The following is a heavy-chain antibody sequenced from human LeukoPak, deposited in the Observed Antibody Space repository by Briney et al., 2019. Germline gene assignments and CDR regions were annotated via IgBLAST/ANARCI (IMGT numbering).Heavy chain of an antibody. V-gene: IGHV3-30*18. CDR2: ISYDGSNK. CDR3: AKDQGSTWFDP. J-gene: IGHJ5*02. D-gene: IGHD2-2*01. Sequence: PGGSLRLSCAASGFSFSSYGMHWVRQAPGKGLEWVAVISYDGSNKYYADSVKGRFTISRDNSKNTLYLQMNSLRAEDTAVYYCAKDQGSTWFDPWGQGTLVTVSS. CDR1: GFSFSSYG.